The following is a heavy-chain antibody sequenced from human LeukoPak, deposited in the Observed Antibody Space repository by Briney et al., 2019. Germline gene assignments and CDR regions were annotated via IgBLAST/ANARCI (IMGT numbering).Heavy chain of an antibody. CDR1: GGTFSSYA. CDR3: ATSAKIRGYDFWSGYQPFDY. V-gene: IGHV1-69*04. D-gene: IGHD3-3*01. J-gene: IGHJ4*02. Sequence: ASVKVSCKASGGTFSSYAISWVRQAPGQGLEWMGRIIPILGIANYAQKFQGRVTITADKSTSTAYMELSSLRSEDTAVYYCATSAKIRGYDFWSGYQPFDYWGQGTLVTVSS. CDR2: IIPILGIA.